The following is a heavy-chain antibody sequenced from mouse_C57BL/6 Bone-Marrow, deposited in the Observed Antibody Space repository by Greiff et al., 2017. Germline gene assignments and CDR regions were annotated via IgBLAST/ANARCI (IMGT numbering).Heavy chain of an antibody. V-gene: IGHV1-64*01. CDR1: GYTFTSYW. J-gene: IGHJ1*03. CDR3: ARPPYYGYGDGAMDV. D-gene: IGHD2-14*01. CDR2: IHPNSGST. Sequence: QVQLQQPGAELVKPGASVKLSCKASGYTFTSYWMHWVKQRPGQGLEWIGMIHPNSGSTNYNEKFKSKATLTVDKSSSTAYMQHSSLTSEDSAVYYGARPPYYGYGDGAMDVWGTGTTVTVSS.